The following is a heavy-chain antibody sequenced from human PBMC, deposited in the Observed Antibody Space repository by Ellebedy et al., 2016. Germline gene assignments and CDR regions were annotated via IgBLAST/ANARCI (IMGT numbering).Heavy chain of an antibody. D-gene: IGHD3-9*01. V-gene: IGHV3-7*03. CDR2: IKQDGSEK. Sequence: GESLKISXAASGFTFSSYWMSWVRQAPGKGLAWVANIKQDGSEKYYVDSVKGRFTISRDNAKNSLYLQMNSLRAEDTAVYYCARDWGRYYDILTGTYYYYYGMDVWGQGTTVTVSS. CDR1: GFTFSSYW. CDR3: ARDWGRYYDILTGTYYYYYGMDV. J-gene: IGHJ6*02.